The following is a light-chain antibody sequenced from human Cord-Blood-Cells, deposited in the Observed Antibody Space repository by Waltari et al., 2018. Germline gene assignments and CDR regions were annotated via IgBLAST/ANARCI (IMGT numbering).Light chain of an antibody. Sequence: QSALTQPASVSGSPGQSITISCTGTSSDAGGYNSVSWYQQHPRKSPKLMIYDVSKRPSGVSNRFSGSKSGNTASLTISGLQAEDEADYYCSSYTSSSTYVFGTGTKVTVL. CDR3: SSYTSSSTYV. J-gene: IGLJ1*01. V-gene: IGLV2-14*01. CDR1: SSDAGGYNS. CDR2: DVS.